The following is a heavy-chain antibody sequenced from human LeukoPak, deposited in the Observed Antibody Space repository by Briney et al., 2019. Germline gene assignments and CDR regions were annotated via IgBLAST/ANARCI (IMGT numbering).Heavy chain of an antibody. J-gene: IGHJ4*02. CDR2: ISYDGSNK. CDR1: GFTFSSYA. V-gene: IGHV3-30-3*01. CDR3: ARDGYCSSTGCSAYFFDS. D-gene: IGHD2-2*03. Sequence: GGSLRLSCAASGFTFSSYAMHWVRQAPGKGLHWVAVISYDGSNKYYADSVKGRITISRDNSKNTLYLQLNSLRPEDTALYYCARDGYCSSTGCSAYFFDSWGQGTLVTVSS.